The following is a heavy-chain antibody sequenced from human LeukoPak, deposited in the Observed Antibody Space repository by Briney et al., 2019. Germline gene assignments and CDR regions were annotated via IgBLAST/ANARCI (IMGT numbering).Heavy chain of an antibody. D-gene: IGHD3-16*01. CDR1: GFTFSSYS. CDR2: ILSGGRT. V-gene: IGHV3-66*01. CDR3: AGDDGGAFDY. Sequence: GGSLRLSCAASGFTFSSYSMTWVRQAPGKGLEWVSVILSGGRTYYADSVKGRFTISRDNSKNTLFLQMNSLRAEDTALYYCAGDDGGAFDYWGQGTLVTVSS. J-gene: IGHJ4*02.